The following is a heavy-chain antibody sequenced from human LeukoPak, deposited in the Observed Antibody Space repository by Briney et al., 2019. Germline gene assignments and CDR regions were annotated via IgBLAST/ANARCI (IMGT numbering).Heavy chain of an antibody. D-gene: IGHD3-22*01. J-gene: IGHJ4*02. V-gene: IGHV1-8*01. CDR1: GYTFTSYD. CDR3: ARTEYYYDSSGYLSRPFDY. CDR2: MNPNSGNT. Sequence: ASVKVSCKASGYTFTSYDINWVRQATGQGLEWMGWMNPNSGNTGYAQKFRGRVTMTRNTSISTAYMELSSLRSEDTAVYYCARTEYYYDSSGYLSRPFDYWGQGTLVTVSS.